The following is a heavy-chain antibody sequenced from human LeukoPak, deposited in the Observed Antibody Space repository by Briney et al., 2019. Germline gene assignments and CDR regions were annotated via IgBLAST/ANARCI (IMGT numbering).Heavy chain of an antibody. CDR2: ASAGGST. CDR1: GFTFSSYG. Sequence: GGSLRVSCAASGFTFSSYGMSWVRQAPGMGLQWVSGASAGGSTYYTGSVKGRFTISRDNSKSTLYLQMNSLRVEDTAIYYCAKGLYSGSPDAFDIWGQGTMVTASS. V-gene: IGHV3-23*01. D-gene: IGHD1-26*01. CDR3: AKGLYSGSPDAFDI. J-gene: IGHJ3*02.